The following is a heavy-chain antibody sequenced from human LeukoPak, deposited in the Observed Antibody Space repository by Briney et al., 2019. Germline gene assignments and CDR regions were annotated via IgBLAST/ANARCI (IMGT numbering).Heavy chain of an antibody. V-gene: IGHV3-49*04. Sequence: GSLRLSCAASGFTFSSYTMKWVRQAPGKGLEWVGLIRTKAYGGTTQYAASVKGRFTISRDDSKTIAYLQMNSLKTEDTAMYYCSCSSGWYYFDYWGQGTLVTVSS. CDR3: SCSSGWYYFDY. D-gene: IGHD6-19*01. CDR1: GFTFSSYT. J-gene: IGHJ4*02. CDR2: IRTKAYGGTT.